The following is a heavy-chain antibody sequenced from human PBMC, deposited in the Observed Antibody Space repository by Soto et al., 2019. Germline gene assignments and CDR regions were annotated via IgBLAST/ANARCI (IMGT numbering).Heavy chain of an antibody. CDR3: ARVGDICISTSCLYGMDV. J-gene: IGHJ6*02. CDR2: ISYDGSNK. D-gene: IGHD2-2*01. V-gene: IGHV3-30-3*01. CDR1: GFTFSSYA. Sequence: QVQLVESGGGVVQPGRSLRLSCAASGFTFSSYAMHWVRQAPGKGLEWVAVISYDGSNKYYADSVKGRFTISRDNSKNTLYLQMNSLRAEDTAVYYCARVGDICISTSCLYGMDVWGQGTTVTVSS.